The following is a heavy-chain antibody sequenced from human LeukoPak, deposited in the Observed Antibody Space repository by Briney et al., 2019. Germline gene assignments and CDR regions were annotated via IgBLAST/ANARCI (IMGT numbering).Heavy chain of an antibody. CDR2: ISGSGGST. Sequence: GGSLRLSCAASGFTFSSSGMTWVRQAPGKGLEWVSAISGSGGSTYYADSVKGRFTISRDNSKNTLYLQMNSLRAEDTAVYYCAKAREYYYGSGPNYWGQGTLVTVSS. D-gene: IGHD3-10*01. CDR3: AKAREYYYGSGPNY. CDR1: GFTFSSSG. J-gene: IGHJ4*02. V-gene: IGHV3-23*01.